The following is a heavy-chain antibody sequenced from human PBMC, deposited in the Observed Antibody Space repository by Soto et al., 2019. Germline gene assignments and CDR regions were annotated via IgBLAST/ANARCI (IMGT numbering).Heavy chain of an antibody. CDR2: IRSKANSYAT. J-gene: IGHJ4*02. V-gene: IGHV3-73*01. D-gene: IGHD1-20*01. CDR3: TPHDKSCIN. CDR1: RVRLNISA. Sequence: RLACAASRVRLNISAMHLVRQASGKGLEWVGRIRSKANSYATAYAASVKGRFTISRDDSKNTAYLQMNSLKTEDTAVYYCTPHDKSCINWGQGTLVPVSS.